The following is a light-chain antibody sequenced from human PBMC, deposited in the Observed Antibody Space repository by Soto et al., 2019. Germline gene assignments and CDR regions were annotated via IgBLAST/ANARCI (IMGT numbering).Light chain of an antibody. CDR2: KAS. CDR1: QSIDSW. CDR3: QHYAGNSPWT. Sequence: DIQMTQSPSTVSASVGDRVTITCRASQSIDSWLAWFQQKTGKAPKVLISKASTLESGVPSRFSGSASGTEFTLTSSSLQSEDFATYYCQHYAGNSPWTFGQGTKVEIK. J-gene: IGKJ1*01. V-gene: IGKV1-5*03.